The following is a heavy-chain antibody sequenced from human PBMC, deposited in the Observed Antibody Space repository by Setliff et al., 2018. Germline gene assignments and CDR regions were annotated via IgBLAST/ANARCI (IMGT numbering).Heavy chain of an antibody. CDR1: GGTFSSYA. J-gene: IGHJ4*02. V-gene: IGHV1-69*05. CDR3: AREPFTRVTSIVVVPAAAPY. CDR2: IIPIFGTA. D-gene: IGHD2-2*01. Sequence: ASVKVSCKASGGTFSSYAISWVRQAPGQGLEWMGGIIPIFGTANYAQKFRGRVTITSDRSVSTAYMELSSLRSEDTAVYYCAREPFTRVTSIVVVPAAAPYWGQGTLVTVSS.